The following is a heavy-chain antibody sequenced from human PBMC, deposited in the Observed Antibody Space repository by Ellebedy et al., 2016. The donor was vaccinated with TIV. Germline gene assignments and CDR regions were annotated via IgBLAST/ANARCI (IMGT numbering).Heavy chain of an antibody. D-gene: IGHD3-16*02. Sequence: GESLKISCAASGFTFSDYYMSWIRQAPGKGLEWVSYISSSGSTIYYADSVKGRFTISRDNAKNSLYLQMNSLRAEDTALYYCARDYHYYYYGMDVWGQGTTVTVSS. J-gene: IGHJ6*02. CDR2: ISSSGSTI. CDR3: ARDYHYYYYGMDV. CDR1: GFTFSDYY. V-gene: IGHV3-11*01.